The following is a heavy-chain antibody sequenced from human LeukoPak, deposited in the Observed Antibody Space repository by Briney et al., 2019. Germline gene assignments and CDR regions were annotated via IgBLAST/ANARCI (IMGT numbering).Heavy chain of an antibody. CDR2: ISSSDTI. D-gene: IGHD3-10*01. CDR3: VRDSYGSGTYFSAH. CDR1: TFSLTNYA. Sequence: AGGSLRLSCAASTFSLTNYAINWVRQAPGQGLEWVSHISSSDTILYADSVKGRFTISRDNAKNSLFLQMNSLRAEDTAVYYCVRDSYGSGTYFSAHWGQGTLVTVSS. V-gene: IGHV3-48*01. J-gene: IGHJ4*02.